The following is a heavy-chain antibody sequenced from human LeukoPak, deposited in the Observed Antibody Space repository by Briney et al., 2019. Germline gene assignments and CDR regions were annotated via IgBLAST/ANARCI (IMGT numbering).Heavy chain of an antibody. V-gene: IGHV3-30*02. CDR2: IWYGGSNK. CDR1: GFTFSSYG. J-gene: IGHJ4*02. CDR3: AKDLVVVPAALYYFDY. D-gene: IGHD2-2*01. Sequence: GGSLRLSCAASGFTFSSYGMHWVRQAPGKGLEWVAVIWYGGSNKYYADSVKGRFTISRDNSKNTLYLQMNSLRAEDTAVYYCAKDLVVVPAALYYFDYWGQGTLVTVSS.